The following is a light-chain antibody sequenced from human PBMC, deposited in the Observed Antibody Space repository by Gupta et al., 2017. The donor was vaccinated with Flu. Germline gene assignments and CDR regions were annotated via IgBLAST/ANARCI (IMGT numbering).Light chain of an antibody. CDR2: AAS. CDR1: QSISSY. Sequence: DIQMTQSPSSLSASVGDRVTITCRASQSISSYLNWYQQKPGKAPKLLIYAASSLQSGVPSRFSGSGSGTDFTLTISSLQPEDFATYYCQQSYRTPSTFGPGTKVEIK. V-gene: IGKV1-39*01. J-gene: IGKJ3*01. CDR3: QQSYRTPST.